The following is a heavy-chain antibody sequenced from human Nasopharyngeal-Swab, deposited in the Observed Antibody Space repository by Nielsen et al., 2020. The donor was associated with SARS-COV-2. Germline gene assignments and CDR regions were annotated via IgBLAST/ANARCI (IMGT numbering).Heavy chain of an antibody. J-gene: IGHJ4*02. CDR3: TRDDFWSGYYPY. CDR1: GFTFGDYA. CDR2: IRSKAYGGTT. V-gene: IGHV3-49*04. Sequence: GESLKISCTASGFTFGDYAMSWVRQAPGKGLAWVGFIRSKAYGGTTEYAASVKGRFTISRDDSKSIAYLQMNSLKTEDTAVYYCTRDDFWSGYYPYWGQGTLVTVSS. D-gene: IGHD3-3*01.